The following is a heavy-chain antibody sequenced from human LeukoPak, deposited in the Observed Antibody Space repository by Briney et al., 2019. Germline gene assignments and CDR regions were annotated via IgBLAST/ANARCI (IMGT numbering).Heavy chain of an antibody. CDR2: IGTAGDT. Sequence: PGRSLRLSCAASGFTFSSYDMHWVRQATGKGLEWVSAIGTAGDTYYPGSVKGRFTISRENAKNSLYLQMNSLRAGDTAVYYCARGSYCSSTSCYASPVDYWGQGTLVTVSS. J-gene: IGHJ4*02. CDR3: ARGSYCSSTSCYASPVDY. CDR1: GFTFSSYD. D-gene: IGHD2-2*01. V-gene: IGHV3-13*01.